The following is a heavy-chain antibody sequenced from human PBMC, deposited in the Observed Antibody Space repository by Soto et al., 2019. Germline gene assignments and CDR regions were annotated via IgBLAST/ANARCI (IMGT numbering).Heavy chain of an antibody. Sequence: GASVKVSCKASGYTFTSYYMHWVRQAPGQGLEWMGIINPSGGSTSYAQKFQGRVTMTRDTSTSTVYMELSSLRSEDTAVYYCAREEQLVRPYYYGMDVWGQGTTVTVSS. CDR1: GYTFTSYY. CDR3: AREEQLVRPYYYGMDV. D-gene: IGHD6-6*01. CDR2: INPSGGST. J-gene: IGHJ6*02. V-gene: IGHV1-46*01.